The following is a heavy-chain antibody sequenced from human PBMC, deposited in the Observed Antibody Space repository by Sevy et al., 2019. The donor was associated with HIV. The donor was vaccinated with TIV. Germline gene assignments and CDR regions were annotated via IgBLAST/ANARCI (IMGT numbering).Heavy chain of an antibody. V-gene: IGHV1-46*01. CDR3: ARSLLCYSGSYYGGYYFDY. CDR2: INPNSGST. J-gene: IGHJ4*02. Sequence: DAVKVSCKASGYTFTSSYMNWVRQAPGQGLEGKGIINPNSGSTTYAQKFQGRVTMTRDTSSSTVYMELSSLRSEDTAVYYCARSLLCYSGSYYGGYYFDYWGQGTLVTVSS. CDR1: GYTFTSSY. D-gene: IGHD1-26*01.